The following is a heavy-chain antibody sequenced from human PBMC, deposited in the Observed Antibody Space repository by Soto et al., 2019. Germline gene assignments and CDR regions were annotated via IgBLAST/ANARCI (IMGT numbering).Heavy chain of an antibody. V-gene: IGHV4-39*01. Sequence: SETLSLTCTVSGGSISSSSYYWGWIRQPPGKGLEWIGSIYYSGSTYYNPSLKSRVTISVDTSKNQFSLKLSSVTAADTAVYYCARQAATTVTPDGNWFDPWGQGTLVTVSS. CDR2: IYYSGST. CDR3: ARQAATTVTPDGNWFDP. J-gene: IGHJ5*02. CDR1: GGSISSSSYY. D-gene: IGHD4-4*01.